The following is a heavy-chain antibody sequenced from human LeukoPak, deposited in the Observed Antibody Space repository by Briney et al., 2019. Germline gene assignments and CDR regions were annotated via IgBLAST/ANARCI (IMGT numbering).Heavy chain of an antibody. Sequence: GESLKISCQGSEYSFATYWIAWLRQMPGKGLGWMGIIYPSDSDTRYSPSFQGQVTISADKSIKTAYLQWSSLKASDTANCARPLQGIVGATGFDYWGQGTLVTVSS. V-gene: IGHV5-51*01. CDR2: IYPSDSDT. J-gene: IGHJ4*02. CDR1: EYSFATYW. D-gene: IGHD1-26*01. CDR3: ARPLQGIVGATGFDY.